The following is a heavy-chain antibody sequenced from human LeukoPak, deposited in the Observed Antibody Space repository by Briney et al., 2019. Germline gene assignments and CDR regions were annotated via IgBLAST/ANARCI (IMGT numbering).Heavy chain of an antibody. D-gene: IGHD3-10*01. J-gene: IGHJ4*02. CDR3: ARLGASLEWDSGSFPDC. V-gene: IGHV4-39*01. Sequence: SETLSLTCSVSGVYFGSSGCFWGWIRQPPGKGRERNGSILFTRNTYYNPSLKNRITISTKTSKNHFSLELRCVTAADTAVYYCARLGASLEWDSGSFPDCWGQGTLVTVSS. CDR2: ILFTRNT. CDR1: GVYFGSSGCF.